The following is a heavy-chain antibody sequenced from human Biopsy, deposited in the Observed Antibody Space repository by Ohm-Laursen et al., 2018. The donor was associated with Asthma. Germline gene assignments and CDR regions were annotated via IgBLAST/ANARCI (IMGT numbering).Heavy chain of an antibody. CDR1: GDSFSIFT. J-gene: IGHJ6*02. CDR3: AREVLWFGESTNPGGMDV. D-gene: IGHD3-10*01. V-gene: IGHV1-69*06. CDR2: LSPMIGRA. Sequence: SSVKVSCKASGDSFSIFTYSWVRQAPGQGLEWMGGLSPMIGRANYAQKFQGRVTISADRSTSTAYMELSRLRSDDTAVYYCAREVLWFGESTNPGGMDVWGQGTTVTVSS.